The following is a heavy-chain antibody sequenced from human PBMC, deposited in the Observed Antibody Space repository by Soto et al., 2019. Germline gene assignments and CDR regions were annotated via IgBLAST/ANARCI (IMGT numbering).Heavy chain of an antibody. V-gene: IGHV2-26*01. CDR1: GFSLSNAGMG. CDR3: AQTEDGGRSRTPAGWFDA. CDR2: IFSNDER. Sequence: QVTLKESGPVLVKPRETLTLTCTVSGFSLSNAGMGVSWIRQPPGKALEWLAHIFSNDERRFSTSLKNRLTISKDTFNSQVVLIMTNMDPVDTATYYCAQTEDGGRSRTPAGWFDAWGQGTLVTVSS. D-gene: IGHD2-15*01. J-gene: IGHJ5*02.